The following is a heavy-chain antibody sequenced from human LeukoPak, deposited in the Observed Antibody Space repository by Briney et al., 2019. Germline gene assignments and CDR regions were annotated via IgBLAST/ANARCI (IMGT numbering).Heavy chain of an antibody. Sequence: TGGSLRLSCVASGFTFSNYWMRWVRQAPGKGLEWVANIKQDGSEKYYVDSVKGRFTISRDNAKNSLYLQMNSLRVEDTAVYYCARDRASGYSGGGDYWGQGTLVTVSS. V-gene: IGHV3-7*04. CDR1: GFTFSNYW. D-gene: IGHD1-26*01. J-gene: IGHJ4*02. CDR2: IKQDGSEK. CDR3: ARDRASGYSGGGDY.